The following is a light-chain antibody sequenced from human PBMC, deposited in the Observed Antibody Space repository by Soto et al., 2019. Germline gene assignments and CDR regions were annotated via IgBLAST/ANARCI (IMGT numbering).Light chain of an antibody. CDR2: GNT. V-gene: IGLV1-40*01. J-gene: IGLJ2*01. Sequence: QPVLTQPPSVSGAPGQRVSISCTGSSSNIGAGYDVHWYQQLPRTAPKLLIYGNTNRPSGVPDRFSGSKSGTSASLAITGLQAEDEADYYCQSYDSSLSGVVLGGGTKVTVL. CDR1: SSNIGAGYD. CDR3: QSYDSSLSGVV.